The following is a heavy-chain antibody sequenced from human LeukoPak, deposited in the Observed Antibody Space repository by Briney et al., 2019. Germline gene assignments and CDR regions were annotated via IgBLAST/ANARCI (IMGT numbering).Heavy chain of an antibody. CDR3: ARALLWFGEPSHIDY. Sequence: ASVKVSCKASGYTFTGYYMHWVRQAPGQGLEWMGWINPNSGSTNYAQKLQGRVTMTTDTSTSTAYMELRSLRSDDTAVYYCARALLWFGEPSHIDYWGQGTLVTASS. CDR2: INPNSGST. CDR1: GYTFTGYY. V-gene: IGHV1-2*02. D-gene: IGHD3-10*01. J-gene: IGHJ4*02.